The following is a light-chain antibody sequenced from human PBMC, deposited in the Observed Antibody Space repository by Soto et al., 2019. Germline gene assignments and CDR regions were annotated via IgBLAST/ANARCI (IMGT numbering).Light chain of an antibody. V-gene: IGKV3-15*01. J-gene: IGKJ5*01. CDR1: QSVSSK. CDR2: SAS. CDR3: QQYNNWPPIT. Sequence: AQSPATLSVSPGERATLSCRASQSVSSKLAWYQQKPGQGPRLLIYSASTRATGIPARFSGSGSGTEFTLTISSLQSEDSAVYYCQQYNNWPPITFGQGTRLEIK.